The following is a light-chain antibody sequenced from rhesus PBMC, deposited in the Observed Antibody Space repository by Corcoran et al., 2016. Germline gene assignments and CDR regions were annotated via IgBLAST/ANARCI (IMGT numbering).Light chain of an antibody. V-gene: IGKV1S17*01. CDR1: QAITND. CDR3: QHYYEAPGT. Sequence: DIQMTQSPSSLSASVGDRVTITCRASQAITNDLAWYQQKPGETPKLLIYEASSLQSGIPSRFSGSGSGTDLTITISSLQSEDFATYYCQHYYEAPGTFGQGTKVEIK. CDR2: EAS. J-gene: IGKJ1*01.